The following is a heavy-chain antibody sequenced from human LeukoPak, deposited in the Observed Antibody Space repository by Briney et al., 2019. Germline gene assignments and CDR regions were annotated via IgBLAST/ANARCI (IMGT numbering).Heavy chain of an antibody. J-gene: IGHJ3*02. Sequence: SETLSLTCTVSGGSISSYYWSWIRQPPGKGLEWIGYIYYSGTTNYNPSLNSRVIISVDMSKNQFSLKLSSVTAADTAVYYCARHPRQDAFDIWGQGTMVTVSS. CDR1: GGSISSYY. CDR2: IYYSGTT. V-gene: IGHV4-59*01. CDR3: ARHPRQDAFDI.